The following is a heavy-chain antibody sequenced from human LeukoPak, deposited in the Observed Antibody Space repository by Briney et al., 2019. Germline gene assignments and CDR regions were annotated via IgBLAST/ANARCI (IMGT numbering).Heavy chain of an antibody. D-gene: IGHD6-6*01. V-gene: IGHV3-7*03. Sequence: GGSLRLSCAVSGFTFSGFWMSWSRQAPGKGLEWVASINSDGSEGYYADVVKGRFTISRDNAKDSLYLQINSLRAEDTAVYYCARSSYSSSSSVWGQGTMVTVSS. CDR3: ARSSYSSSSSV. J-gene: IGHJ3*01. CDR1: GFTFSGFW. CDR2: INSDGSEG.